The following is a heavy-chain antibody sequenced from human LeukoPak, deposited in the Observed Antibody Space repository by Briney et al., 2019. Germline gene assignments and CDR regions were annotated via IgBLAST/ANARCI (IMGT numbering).Heavy chain of an antibody. D-gene: IGHD1-1*01. Sequence: GGSLRLSCAASGFTFSSYGMHWVRQAPGKGLEWVAVIAYDGTNKYYADSVKGRFTISRDNSKNTLYLQMNSLRDEDTAVYHCAQEVHTRSMFESWGQGTLVTVSS. CDR3: AQEVHTRSMFES. CDR1: GFTFSSYG. CDR2: IAYDGTNK. V-gene: IGHV3-30*19. J-gene: IGHJ4*02.